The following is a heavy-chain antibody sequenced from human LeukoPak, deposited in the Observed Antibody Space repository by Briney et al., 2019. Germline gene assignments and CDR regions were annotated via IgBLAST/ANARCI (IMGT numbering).Heavy chain of an antibody. J-gene: IGHJ1*01. CDR1: GYTFGTSG. CDR2: IRPDFRMT. V-gene: IGHV1-18*01. D-gene: IGHD3-10*01. CDR3: ARDAPLGYFQD. Sequence: ASVKVSCKTSGYTFGTSGICWVRQAPGQGLEWMGWIRPDFRMTYYAQKVQGRVAMTADTSTRTAYLELRSLRSDDTAVYYCARDAPLGYFQDWGQGTLVTVSS.